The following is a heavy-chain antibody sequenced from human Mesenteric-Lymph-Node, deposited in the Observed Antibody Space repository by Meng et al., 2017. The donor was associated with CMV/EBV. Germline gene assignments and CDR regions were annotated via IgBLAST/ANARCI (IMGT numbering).Heavy chain of an antibody. Sequence: GESLKISCAASGFTFSDYWMSWVRQAPGKGLEWVANMKPDGRERNYADSVKGRFTISRDNAKNSLYLQMNSLRAEDTAVYYCAREEDSSSWGGAFDIWGQGTTVTVSS. J-gene: IGHJ3*02. CDR2: MKPDGRER. CDR1: GFTFSDYW. D-gene: IGHD6-6*01. V-gene: IGHV3-7*03. CDR3: AREEDSSSWGGAFDI.